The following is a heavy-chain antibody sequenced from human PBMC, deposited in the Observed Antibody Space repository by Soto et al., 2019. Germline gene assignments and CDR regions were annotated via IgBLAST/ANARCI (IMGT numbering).Heavy chain of an antibody. CDR2: IYYSGST. D-gene: IGHD2-15*01. CDR3: ARSRPNCSGGSCYQADFDY. J-gene: IGHJ4*02. CDR1: GSSISSYY. V-gene: IGHV4-59*01. Sequence: SETLSLTCTVSGSSISSYYWSWIRQPPGKGLEWIGYIYYSGSTNYNPSLKSRVTISVDTSKNQFSLKLSSVTAADTAVYYCARSRPNCSGGSCYQADFDYWGQGTLVTVSS.